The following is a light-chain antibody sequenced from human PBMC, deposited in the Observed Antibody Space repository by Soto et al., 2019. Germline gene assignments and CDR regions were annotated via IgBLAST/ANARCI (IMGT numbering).Light chain of an antibody. V-gene: IGKV3-15*01. CDR2: DTS. Sequence: ETVMTQSPGTLSVSLGERATLSCRASQSVSIHLAWYQQKPGQAPRLLIYDTSTRATGIPARFSGSGSGTEFTLTISSLQSEDSAVYYCQQRGNWITFGQGTRLEIK. CDR3: QQRGNWIT. CDR1: QSVSIH. J-gene: IGKJ5*01.